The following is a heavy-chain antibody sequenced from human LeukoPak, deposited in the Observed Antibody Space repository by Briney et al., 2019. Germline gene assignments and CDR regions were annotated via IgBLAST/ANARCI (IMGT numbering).Heavy chain of an antibody. CDR3: ARMYSSSSEYNWFDP. CDR2: IYYSGST. Sequence: SETLSLTCTVSGCSISSYYWSWIRQPPGKGLEWMGYIYYSGSTNYNPSLKSRVTISVDTSKNQFSLKLSSVTAADTAVYYCARMYSSSSEYNWFDPWGQGTLVTVSS. D-gene: IGHD6-6*01. CDR1: GCSISSYY. V-gene: IGHV4-59*01. J-gene: IGHJ5*02.